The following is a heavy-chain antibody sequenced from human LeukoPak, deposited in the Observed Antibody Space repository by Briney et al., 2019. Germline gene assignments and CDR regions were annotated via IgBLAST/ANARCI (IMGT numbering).Heavy chain of an antibody. D-gene: IGHD6-19*01. CDR3: ARAGWYSSGLNPFDY. J-gene: IGHJ4*02. Sequence: GGSLRLSCAASGFTFSSYWMSWVRQAPGKGLEWVANIKQDGSEKNYVDSVKGRFTISRDNAKNSLYLQMNSLRAEDTAVYYCARAGWYSSGLNPFDYWGQGTLVTVSS. CDR2: IKQDGSEK. V-gene: IGHV3-7*01. CDR1: GFTFSSYW.